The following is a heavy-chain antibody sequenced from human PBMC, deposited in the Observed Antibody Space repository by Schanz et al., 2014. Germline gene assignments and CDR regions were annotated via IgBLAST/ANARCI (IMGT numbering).Heavy chain of an antibody. Sequence: EVQLVESGGGLQPGGSLRLSCAASGFTSSNAWMSWVRQAPGKGLEWVGRIKTKTDGGTTDYAAPVKGRFTISRDDSTNTLYLQMNSLKTEDTAVYYCTTGGRRGYSHYFYGMDVWGQGTTVTVSS. CDR3: TTGGRRGYSHYFYGMDV. V-gene: IGHV3-15*01. CDR2: IKTKTDGGTT. CDR1: GFTSSNAW. J-gene: IGHJ6*02. D-gene: IGHD5-18*01.